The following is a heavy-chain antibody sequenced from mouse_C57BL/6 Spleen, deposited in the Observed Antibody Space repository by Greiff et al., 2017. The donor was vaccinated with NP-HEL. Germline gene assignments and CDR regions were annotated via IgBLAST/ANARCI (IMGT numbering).Heavy chain of an antibody. CDR2: IHPNSGST. CDR3: ASRMVTTGYYFDY. Sequence: VQLQQPGAELVKPGASVKLSCKASGYTFTSYWMHWVKQRPGQGLEWIGMIHPNSGSTNYNEKFKSKATLTVAKSSSTAYMQLSSLTSEDSAVYYCASRMVTTGYYFDYWGQGTTLTVSS. J-gene: IGHJ2*01. V-gene: IGHV1-64*01. D-gene: IGHD2-2*01. CDR1: GYTFTSYW.